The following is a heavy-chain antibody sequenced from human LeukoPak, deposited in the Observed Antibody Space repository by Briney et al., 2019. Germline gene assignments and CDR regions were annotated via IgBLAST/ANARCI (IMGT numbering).Heavy chain of an antibody. Sequence: GGSLRLSCAASGFTFSDYYMSWIRQAPGKGLEWVSDISSSGSTIYYADSVKGRFTISSDNSKNSMYLQMNTLKAEDTAVYYCARDRYEWGRGTHFDYWGQGTLVTVSS. J-gene: IGHJ4*02. CDR2: ISSSGSTI. CDR1: GFTFSDYY. V-gene: IGHV3-11*01. D-gene: IGHD3-16*01. CDR3: ARDRYEWGRGTHFDY.